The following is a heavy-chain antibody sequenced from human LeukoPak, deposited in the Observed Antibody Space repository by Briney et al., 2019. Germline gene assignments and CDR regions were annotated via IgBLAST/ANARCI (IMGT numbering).Heavy chain of an antibody. CDR2: IYSGGST. J-gene: IGHJ4*02. CDR3: ARSSFFDPLYFDY. V-gene: IGHV3-66*01. D-gene: IGHD3-9*01. CDR1: GFTVNNNY. Sequence: GGSLRLSCAASGFTVNNNYMSWVRQAPGKGLEWVSVIYSGGSTYYADSVKGRFTISRDNSKNTLYLQMNSLRAEDTAVYYCARSSFFDPLYFDYWGQGTLVTVSS.